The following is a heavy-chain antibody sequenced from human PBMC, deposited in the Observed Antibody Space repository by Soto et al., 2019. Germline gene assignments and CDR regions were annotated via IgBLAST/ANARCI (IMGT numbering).Heavy chain of an antibody. Sequence: QVQLVQSGAEVKKPGSSVKVSCKASGGTFSSYTISWVRQAPGQGLEWMRRIIPILGIANYAQKFQGRVTITEDKSTSPAYMELRSLRSEATAWYYCARESPGGNWGQGTLVTVS. CDR3: ARESPGGN. CDR2: IIPILGIA. CDR1: GGTFSSYT. D-gene: IGHD3-16*01. V-gene: IGHV1-69*08. J-gene: IGHJ4*02.